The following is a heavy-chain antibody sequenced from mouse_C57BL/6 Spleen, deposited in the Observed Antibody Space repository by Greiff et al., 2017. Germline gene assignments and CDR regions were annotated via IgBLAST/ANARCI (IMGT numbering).Heavy chain of an antibody. D-gene: IGHD2-2*01. J-gene: IGHJ4*01. CDR2: IDPSDSYT. V-gene: IGHV1-50*01. CDR3: ARGWLRNYAMDY. Sequence: QQSCKASGYTFTSYWMQWVKQRPGQGLEWIGEIDPSDSYTNYNQKFKGKATLTVDTSSSTAYMQLSSLTSEDSAVYYCARGWLRNYAMDYWGQGTSVTVSS. CDR1: GYTFTSYW.